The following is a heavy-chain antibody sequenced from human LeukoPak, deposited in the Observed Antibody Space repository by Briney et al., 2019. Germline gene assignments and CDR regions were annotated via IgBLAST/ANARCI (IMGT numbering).Heavy chain of an antibody. CDR1: GFTFSSYD. D-gene: IGHD3/OR15-3a*01. Sequence: PGGSLRLSCAASGFTFSSYDMHWVRQATGKGLEWVSAIGTAGDTYYPGSVKGRFTISRENAKNSLYLQMNSLRAGDTAVYYCARGRTGGGFDPWGQGTLVTVSS. J-gene: IGHJ5*02. V-gene: IGHV3-13*01. CDR2: IGTAGDT. CDR3: ARGRTGGGFDP.